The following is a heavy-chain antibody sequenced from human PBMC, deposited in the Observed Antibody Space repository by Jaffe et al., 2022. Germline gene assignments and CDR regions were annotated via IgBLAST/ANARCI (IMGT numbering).Heavy chain of an antibody. V-gene: IGHV4-39*01. CDR3: ARQPLGQGHWMYYYYYYMDV. CDR2: IYYSGST. J-gene: IGHJ6*03. D-gene: IGHD7-27*01. Sequence: QLQLQESGPGLVKPSETLSLTCTVSGGSISSSSYYWGWIRQPPGKGLEWIGSIYYSGSTYYNPSLKSRVTISVDTSKNQFSLKLSSVTAADTAVYYCARQPLGQGHWMYYYYYYMDVWGKGTTVTVSS. CDR1: GGSISSSSYY.